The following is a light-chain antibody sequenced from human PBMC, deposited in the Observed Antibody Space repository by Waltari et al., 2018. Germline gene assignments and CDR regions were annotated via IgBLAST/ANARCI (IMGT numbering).Light chain of an antibody. V-gene: IGKV4-1*01. Sequence: DIVMTQSPDSLAVSLGERATIHCRSSQSVFSSPNNNNYLVWYLQKPGRPPKGLMYCASTGDYGVPDRFSGSGYGTDFTLTISSLQAEDVAVYYCQQYWSAPYSFGQGTKLEIK. CDR1: QSVFSSPNNNNY. J-gene: IGKJ2*03. CDR3: QQYWSAPYS. CDR2: CAS.